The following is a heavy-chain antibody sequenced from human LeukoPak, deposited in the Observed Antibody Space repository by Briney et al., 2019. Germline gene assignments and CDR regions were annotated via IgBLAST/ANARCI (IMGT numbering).Heavy chain of an antibody. CDR3: ARVSHVVFAFDI. CDR1: GGSIGSYY. D-gene: IGHD2-8*02. J-gene: IGHJ3*02. Sequence: SGTLSLTCTVSGGSIGSYYWSWIRQPAGKGLEWIGRIYTSGSTNYNPSLKSRVTMSVDTSKNQFSLKLSSVTAADTAVYYCARVSHVVFAFDIWGQGTMVTVSS. CDR2: IYTSGST. V-gene: IGHV4-4*07.